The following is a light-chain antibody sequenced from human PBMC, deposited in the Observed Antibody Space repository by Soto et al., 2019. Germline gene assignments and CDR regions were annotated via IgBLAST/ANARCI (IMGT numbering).Light chain of an antibody. CDR3: QQYGTSLWT. CDR1: QSISSNY. V-gene: IGKV3-20*01. J-gene: IGKJ1*01. Sequence: EVVLTQSPGTLSLSPGERVTLSCRASQSISSNYLAWYQQKPGQAPRLLIFGASTRATGIPDRFSGSGYGTDFTLTISRLEPEDYAVYYCQQYGTSLWTFGQGTKVEIK. CDR2: GAS.